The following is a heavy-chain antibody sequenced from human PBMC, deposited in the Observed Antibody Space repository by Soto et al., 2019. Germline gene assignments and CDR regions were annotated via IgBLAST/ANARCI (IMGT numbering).Heavy chain of an antibody. V-gene: IGHV1-18*01. J-gene: IGHJ4*02. CDR2: ISAYNGNT. Sequence: ASVKVSCKASGYTFTSYGICWVRQAPGQGLEWMGWISAYNGNTNYAQKLQGRVTMTTDTSTSTAYMELRSLRSDDTAVYYCARVPPPKWLFSYYFDYWGQGTLVTVSS. CDR1: GYTFTSYG. CDR3: ARVPPPKWLFSYYFDY. D-gene: IGHD3-22*01.